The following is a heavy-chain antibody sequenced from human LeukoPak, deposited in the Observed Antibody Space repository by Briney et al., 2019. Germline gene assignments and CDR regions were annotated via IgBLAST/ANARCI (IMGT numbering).Heavy chain of an antibody. D-gene: IGHD2-21*01. CDR1: GYTFTSYG. CDR3: ARDYWAQVGRDRALGGDWDY. V-gene: IGHV1-18*01. J-gene: IGHJ4*02. Sequence: ASVKVSCKAPGYTFTSYGFRWMRQAPGQGLEWMGWISAYNGDTNYAQNLQGRVTMTTDTSTSTAYMELRSLRSDDTAVYYCARDYWAQVGRDRALGGDWDYSGQGTLVTVSS. CDR2: ISAYNGDT.